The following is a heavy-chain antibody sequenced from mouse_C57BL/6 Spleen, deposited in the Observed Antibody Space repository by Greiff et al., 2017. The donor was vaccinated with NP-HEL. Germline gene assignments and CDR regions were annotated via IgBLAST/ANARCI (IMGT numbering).Heavy chain of an antibody. J-gene: IGHJ2*01. Sequence: VQLQQPGAELVRPGSSVKLSCKASGYTFTSYWMDWVKQRPGQGLEWIGNIYPSDSETHYNQKFKDKATLTVDKSSSTAYMQLSSLTSEDSAVYYCARAWDEGYWGQGTTLTVSS. CDR3: ARAWDEGY. CDR2: IYPSDSET. V-gene: IGHV1-61*01. D-gene: IGHD4-1*01. CDR1: GYTFTSYW.